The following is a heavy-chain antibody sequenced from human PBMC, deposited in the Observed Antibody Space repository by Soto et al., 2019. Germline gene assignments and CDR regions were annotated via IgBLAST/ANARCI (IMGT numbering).Heavy chain of an antibody. CDR3: ARDRYSDSSGFYFESGY. CDR2: IIPLFNTS. Sequence: SVKVSCKASGGTFSSYGISWVRQAPGQGLEWMGGIIPLFNTSKYAQKFQGRVTITADESTSTAYMELSSLTSEDTAFYYCARDRYSDSSGFYFESGYWGQGTLVTVSS. V-gene: IGHV1-69*13. CDR1: GGTFSSYG. J-gene: IGHJ4*02. D-gene: IGHD3-22*01.